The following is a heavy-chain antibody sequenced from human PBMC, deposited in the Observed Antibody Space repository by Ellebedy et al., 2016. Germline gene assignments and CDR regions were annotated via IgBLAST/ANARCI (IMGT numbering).Heavy chain of an antibody. CDR1: GFTVGNNY. CDR3: AVRSGEAYHYHYSMDV. D-gene: IGHD3-10*01. J-gene: IGHJ6*02. CDR2: IYSFGST. V-gene: IGHV3-53*01. Sequence: GESLKISCAASGFTVGNNYMSWVRQAPGKGLEWVSLIYSFGSTYYADSVKGRFTISRDSSENTLYLQMNSLRDEDTAAYYCAVRSGEAYHYHYSMDVWGQGTTVTVSS.